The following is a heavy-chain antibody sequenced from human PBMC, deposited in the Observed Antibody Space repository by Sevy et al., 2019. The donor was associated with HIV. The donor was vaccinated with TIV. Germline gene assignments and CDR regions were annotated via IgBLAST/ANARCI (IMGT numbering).Heavy chain of an antibody. Sequence: SETLSLTCAVSGAAVSGYFWSWLRQPPGKGLEWLGYIYDGGTTNYNPSLDSRLTISVDTSKNQFSLKLSSVTAADTAVYYCARGLQLWLGHFDYWGQGTLVTVSS. J-gene: IGHJ4*02. CDR3: ARGLQLWLGHFDY. V-gene: IGHV4-59*02. D-gene: IGHD5-18*01. CDR2: IYDGGTT. CDR1: GAAVSGYF.